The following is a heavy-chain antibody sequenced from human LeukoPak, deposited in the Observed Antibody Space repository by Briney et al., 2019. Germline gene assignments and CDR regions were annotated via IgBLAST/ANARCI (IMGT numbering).Heavy chain of an antibody. V-gene: IGHV3-7*01. Sequence: PGGSLRLSCAASGFTFSSYWMSSVRQAPGKGLEWVANIKQDGSEKYYVDSVKGRFTISRDNAKNSLYLQMNSLRAEDTAVYYCARGLLWFGEFEAFDIWGQGTMVTVSS. CDR3: ARGLLWFGEFEAFDI. CDR2: IKQDGSEK. CDR1: GFTFSSYW. J-gene: IGHJ3*02. D-gene: IGHD3-10*01.